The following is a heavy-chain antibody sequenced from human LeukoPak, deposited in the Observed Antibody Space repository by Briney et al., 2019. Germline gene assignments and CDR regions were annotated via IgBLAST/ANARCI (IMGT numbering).Heavy chain of an antibody. V-gene: IGHV3-30*02. CDR3: AKTPVPYSSGWYALDY. D-gene: IGHD6-19*01. J-gene: IGHJ4*02. CDR2: IRYDGSNK. Sequence: PGGSLRLSCAASGLTFSSYGMHWVRQAPGKGLEWGAFIRYDGSNKYYADSVKGRFTISRDNSKNTLYLQMNSLRAEDTAVYYCAKTPVPYSSGWYALDYWGQGTLVTVSS. CDR1: GLTFSSYG.